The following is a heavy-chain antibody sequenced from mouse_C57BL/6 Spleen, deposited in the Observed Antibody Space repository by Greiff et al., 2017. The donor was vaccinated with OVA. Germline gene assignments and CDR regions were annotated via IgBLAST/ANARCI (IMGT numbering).Heavy chain of an antibody. V-gene: IGHV10-3*01. CDR1: GFTFTTYS. Sequence: EVQLVESGGGLVQPKGSLKLSCAASGFTFTTYSMHWVRQAPGKGLEWVARIRSTSSNYAPYYTDSVKDRFTISRDASQSMLYLQMNELTAEDTAMCYCVREDGYYMDFDVWGKGTTVTVSS. J-gene: IGHJ1*03. D-gene: IGHD2-3*01. CDR2: IRSTSSNYAP. CDR3: VREDGYYMDFDV.